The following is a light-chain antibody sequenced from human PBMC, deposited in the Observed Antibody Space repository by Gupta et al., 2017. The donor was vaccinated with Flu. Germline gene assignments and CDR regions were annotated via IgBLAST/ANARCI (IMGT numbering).Light chain of an antibody. Sequence: TISCTGTSRDVGTYNRVSWYQQSPGTAPKLMIYEVSYRPSGVPDRFSGSKSGNTASLTISGLQAVDEADYYCSSYTGSSTSVVFGGGAQLT. J-gene: IGLJ2*01. V-gene: IGLV2-18*02. CDR1: SRDVGTYNR. CDR2: EVS. CDR3: SSYTGSSTSVV.